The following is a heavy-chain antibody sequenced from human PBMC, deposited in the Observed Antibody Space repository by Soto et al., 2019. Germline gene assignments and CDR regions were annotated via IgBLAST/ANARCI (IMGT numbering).Heavy chain of an antibody. Sequence: SETLSLTCAVYGGSFSGYYWSWIRQPPGKGLEWIGEINHSGSTNYNPSLKSRVTISVDTSKNQFSLKLSSVTAADTAVYYCARGQPWIKLWRRNYGMDVWGQGTKVTVSS. D-gene: IGHD5-18*01. J-gene: IGHJ6*02. V-gene: IGHV4-34*01. CDR1: GGSFSGYY. CDR3: ARGQPWIKLWRRNYGMDV. CDR2: INHSGST.